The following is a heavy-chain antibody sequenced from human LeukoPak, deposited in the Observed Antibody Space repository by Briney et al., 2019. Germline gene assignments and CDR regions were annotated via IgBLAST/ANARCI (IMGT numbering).Heavy chain of an antibody. CDR1: DFLFSSYA. J-gene: IGHJ3*02. CDR2: IGASGSST. Sequence: GGSLRLSCAASDFLFSSYAMNWVRQAPGEGLEWVSVIGASGSSTYYADSVKGRFTISRDNSKTTLYLQMNSLRAEDTAVYYCARGLSSVNDAFDIWGQGTMVTVSS. D-gene: IGHD3-10*01. CDR3: ARGLSSVNDAFDI. V-gene: IGHV3-23*01.